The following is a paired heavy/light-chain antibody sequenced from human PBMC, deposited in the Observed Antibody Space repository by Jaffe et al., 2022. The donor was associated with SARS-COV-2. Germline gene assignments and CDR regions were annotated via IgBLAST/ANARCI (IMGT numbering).Heavy chain of an antibody. CDR3: ASCIGTICYYYYYMDV. CDR2: IHYSGST. CDR1: GGSISNYY. Sequence: QVQLQESGPGLVKPSETLSLTCAVSGGSISNYYWSWIRQPPGKGLEWIGSIHYSGSTYYNPSLKSRVTISLDTSKDQFSLKLNSVTAADTAMYYCASCIGTICYYYYYMDVWGKGTTVTVSS. D-gene: IGHD2-15*01. J-gene: IGHJ6*03. V-gene: IGHV4-59*13.
Light chain of an antibody. V-gene: IGKV4-1*01. J-gene: IGKJ4*01. CDR3: QQYHSAPLT. CDR1: QSVLYTSNNKNY. Sequence: DIVMTQSPDSLAVSLGERASINCKSSQSVLYTSNNKNYLTWYQQKPGQPPKLLIYWASTRESGVPDRFSGSGSGTDFTLTISSLQAEDVAVYYCQQYHSAPLTFGGGTKVEIK. CDR2: WAS.